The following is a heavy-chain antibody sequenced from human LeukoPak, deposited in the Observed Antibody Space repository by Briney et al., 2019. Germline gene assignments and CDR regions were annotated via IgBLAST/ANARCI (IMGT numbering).Heavy chain of an antibody. CDR2: INSDGSST. J-gene: IGHJ4*02. CDR1: GLTFSSYW. V-gene: IGHV3-74*01. D-gene: IGHD6-6*01. Sequence: GGSLRLSCAASGLTFSSYWMHWVRQAPGRGLVWVSSINSDGSSTRYADSVKGRFTISRDNAKNTLYLQMNSLRAEDTDVYYCARLPTGSSLHYWGQGTLVTVSS. CDR3: ARLPTGSSLHY.